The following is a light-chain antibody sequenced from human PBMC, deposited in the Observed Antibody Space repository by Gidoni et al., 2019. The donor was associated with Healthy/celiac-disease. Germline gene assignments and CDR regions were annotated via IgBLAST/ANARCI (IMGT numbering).Light chain of an antibody. CDR2: AAS. Sequence: DIKMTQSPSSLSASVGDRVTITCRASQSISSYLNWYQQKPGKALKLLIYAASSLQSGVPSRFSGSGSGTDFTLTISSLQPEDFATYYCQQSYSTPTFGQGTRLEIK. J-gene: IGKJ5*01. CDR1: QSISSY. V-gene: IGKV1-39*01. CDR3: QQSYSTPT.